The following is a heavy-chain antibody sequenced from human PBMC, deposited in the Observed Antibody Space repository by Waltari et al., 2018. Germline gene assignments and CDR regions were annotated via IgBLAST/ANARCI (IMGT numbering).Heavy chain of an antibody. Sequence: QVQLQESGPGLVKPSETLSLTCTVSGGSISSYYWSWIRQPPGQGLEWIGYIYYSGSTNYNPSLKSRVTISVDTSKYQFSLKLSSVTAADTAVYYCAREAVVVPAAPNYYYYYMDVWGKGTTVTVSS. V-gene: IGHV4-59*01. J-gene: IGHJ6*03. CDR3: AREAVVVPAAPNYYYYYMDV. CDR1: GGSISSYY. CDR2: IYYSGST. D-gene: IGHD2-2*01.